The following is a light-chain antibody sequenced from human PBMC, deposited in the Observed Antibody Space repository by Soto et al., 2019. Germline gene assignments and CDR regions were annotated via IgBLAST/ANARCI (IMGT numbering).Light chain of an antibody. Sequence: IVMTQSPLSLPVTPGESASISCRSSQSLLHSNGYSYLIWYLQKPGQSPQLLIYFVSNRASGVTDRFIGRGLGIDLTLELSIVESEDVCLDYCIQGLPIPLKLGQGLQVE. CDR1: QSLLHSNGYSY. CDR2: FVS. V-gene: IGKV2-28*01. J-gene: IGKJ1*01. CDR3: IQGLPIPLK.